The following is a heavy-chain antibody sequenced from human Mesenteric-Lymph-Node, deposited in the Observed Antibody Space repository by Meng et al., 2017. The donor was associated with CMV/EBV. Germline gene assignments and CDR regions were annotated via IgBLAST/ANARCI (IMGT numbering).Heavy chain of an antibody. D-gene: IGHD3-3*01. J-gene: IGHJ6*02. V-gene: IGHV3-48*03. Sequence: GESLKISCAASGFTFSSYEMNWVRQAPGKGLEWVSFISTSGNSIYYADSVKGRFTISRDNAKNSLFLQMSSLRVEDTAVYYCTRGDFWSGYYYYYYGMDVWGQGTTVTVSS. CDR2: ISTSGNSI. CDR1: GFTFSSYE. CDR3: TRGDFWSGYYYYYYGMDV.